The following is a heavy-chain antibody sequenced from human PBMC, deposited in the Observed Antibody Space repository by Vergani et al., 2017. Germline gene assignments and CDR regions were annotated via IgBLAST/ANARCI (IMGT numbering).Heavy chain of an antibody. Sequence: QVQLVQSGAEVKKPGASVKVSCKASGYTFTGYYMHWVRQAPGQGLEWKGWINPNSGGTNYAQKFQGRVTMTRDTSISTAYMELSRLRSDDTAVYYCARTENYGSGSYYNALLYMDVWGKGTTVTVSS. CDR1: GYTFTGYY. J-gene: IGHJ6*03. CDR2: INPNSGGT. CDR3: ARTENYGSGSYYNALLYMDV. V-gene: IGHV1-2*02. D-gene: IGHD3-10*01.